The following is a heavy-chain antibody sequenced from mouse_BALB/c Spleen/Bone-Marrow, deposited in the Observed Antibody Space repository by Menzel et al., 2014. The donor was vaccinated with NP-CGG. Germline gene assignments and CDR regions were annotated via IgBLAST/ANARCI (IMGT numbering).Heavy chain of an antibody. CDR3: AREGPWFAY. CDR1: GYTFTDYA. V-gene: IGHV1S137*01. CDR2: ISTYYGDA. Sequence: QVQLKESGAALVRPGVSVKISCKGSGYTFTDYAMHWVKQSHAKSLEWIEVISTYYGDASYNQKFKGKATMTVDKSSSTAYMELARLTSEDSAIYYCAREGPWFAYWGQGTLVTVSA. J-gene: IGHJ3*01.